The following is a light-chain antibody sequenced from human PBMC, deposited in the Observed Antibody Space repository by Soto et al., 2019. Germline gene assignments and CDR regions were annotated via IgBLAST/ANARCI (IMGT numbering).Light chain of an antibody. J-gene: IGKJ5*01. CDR3: QKYNSAPPT. V-gene: IGKV1-27*01. CDR1: QSIDTF. CDR2: AAS. Sequence: DIQMTQSPSSLSASVGDRVTITCRPSQSIDTFLNWYQQKPGRAPKLLIYAASTLQSGVPSRFSGSGSGTDFTLTISSLQPEDVATYYCQKYNSAPPTFGQGTRLEIK.